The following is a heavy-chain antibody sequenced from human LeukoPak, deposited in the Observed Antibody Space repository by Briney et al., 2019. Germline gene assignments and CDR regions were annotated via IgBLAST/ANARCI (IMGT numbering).Heavy chain of an antibody. CDR3: ARDPSGVGGKFDY. D-gene: IGHD3-10*01. Sequence: GGSLRLSYAASGFAFDDHGMSWVRQVPGKGLEWVSGINWNGGSTGYADSVKGRFIISRDNAKNSLYLQMNSLRAEDTALYHCARDPSGVGGKFDYWGQGTLVTVSS. CDR1: GFAFDDHG. V-gene: IGHV3-20*01. CDR2: INWNGGST. J-gene: IGHJ4*02.